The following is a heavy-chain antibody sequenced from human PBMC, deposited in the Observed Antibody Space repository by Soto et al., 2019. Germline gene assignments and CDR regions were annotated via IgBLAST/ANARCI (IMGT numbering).Heavy chain of an antibody. CDR3: TRAEDD. CDR1: GFTFSGSA. J-gene: IGHJ4*02. Sequence: EVQLVESGGGLVQPGGSLKLSCAASGFTFSGSAMHWVRQASGKGLEWVGRIRSKANSYATAYAASVNGRFTNSRDDSKNTAYLQMNSLKTEDTAVYYCTRAEDDWGQGTLVTVSS. CDR2: IRSKANSYAT. V-gene: IGHV3-73*02.